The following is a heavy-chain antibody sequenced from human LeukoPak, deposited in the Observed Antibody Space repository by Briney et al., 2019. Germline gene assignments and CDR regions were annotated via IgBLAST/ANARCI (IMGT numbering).Heavy chain of an antibody. D-gene: IGHD4-23*01. Sequence: SETLSLTCTVSGGSISSYYWSWIRQPPGKGLEWIGYIYYSGSTNYNPSLKSRVTISVDTSKNQFSLKLSSVTAADTAVYYCARHRTVVTGEIDYWGQGTLVTVSS. CDR1: GGSISSYY. CDR3: ARHRTVVTGEIDY. V-gene: IGHV4-59*08. CDR2: IYYSGST. J-gene: IGHJ4*02.